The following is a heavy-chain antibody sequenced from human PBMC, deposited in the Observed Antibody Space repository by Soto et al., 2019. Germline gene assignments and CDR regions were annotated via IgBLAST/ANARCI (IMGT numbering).Heavy chain of an antibody. CDR3: ARVPRRGILLSFYGMDV. CDR2: INHSGST. Sequence: SETLSLTCAVSGGSFSGYYWSWIRQPPGKGLEWIGDINHSGSTNYNPSLKSRVTISVDTSKNQFSLKRSSVTAAATAVYYCARVPRRGILLSFYGMDVWGQGTTVTVSS. D-gene: IGHD2-15*01. CDR1: GGSFSGYY. J-gene: IGHJ6*02. V-gene: IGHV4-34*01.